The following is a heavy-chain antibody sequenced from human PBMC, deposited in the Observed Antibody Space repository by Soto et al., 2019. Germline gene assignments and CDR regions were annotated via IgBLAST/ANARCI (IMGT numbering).Heavy chain of an antibody. CDR1: GFTFSSYA. CDR2: ISGSGGST. Sequence: PGGSLRLSCAASGFTFSSYAMSWVRQAPGKGLEWVSAISGSGGSTYYADSVKGRFTISRDNSKNTLYLQMNSLRAEDTAVYYCAKRLPAAVIYYYGMDVWGQGTTVTVSS. J-gene: IGHJ6*02. D-gene: IGHD2-2*01. CDR3: AKRLPAAVIYYYGMDV. V-gene: IGHV3-23*01.